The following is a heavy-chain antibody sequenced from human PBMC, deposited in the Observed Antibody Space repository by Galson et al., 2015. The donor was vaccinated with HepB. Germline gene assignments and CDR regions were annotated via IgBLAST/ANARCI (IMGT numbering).Heavy chain of an antibody. J-gene: IGHJ6*02. CDR1: GGSISSGGYS. CDR2: IYHSGST. Sequence: TLSLTCAVSGGSISSGGYSWSWIRQPPGKGLEWIGYIYHSGSTYYNPSLKSRVTISVDRSKNQFSLKLSSVTAADTAVYYCARGDGYQLLYPHYYGMDVWGQGTTVTVSS. CDR3: ARGDGYQLLYPHYYGMDV. D-gene: IGHD2-2*02. V-gene: IGHV4-30-2*01.